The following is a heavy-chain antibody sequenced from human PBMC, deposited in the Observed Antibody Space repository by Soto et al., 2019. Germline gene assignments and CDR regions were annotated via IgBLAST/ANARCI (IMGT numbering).Heavy chain of an antibody. J-gene: IGHJ4*02. CDR2: IYYSGRT. CDR3: ATKRTTVVTQAYFDH. V-gene: IGHV4-39*01. D-gene: IGHD2-21*02. CDR1: GESISSSSYY. Sequence: SETLSLTCIVSGESISSSSYYWGWIRQPPGKGLEWIGSIYYSGRTYYNPSFKSRVTISIDTSKNQFSLKLSSVTATDTAVYYSATKRTTVVTQAYFDHWRQGALVTVSS.